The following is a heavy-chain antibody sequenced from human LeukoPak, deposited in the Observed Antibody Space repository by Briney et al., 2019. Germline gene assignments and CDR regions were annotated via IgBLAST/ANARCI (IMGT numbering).Heavy chain of an antibody. J-gene: IGHJ4*02. CDR3: AGKLYYCGSGMAL. CDR2: INHSGST. CDR1: GGSFSGYY. Sequence: SETLSLTCAVYGGSFSGYYWSWIRQPPGKGLEWIGEINHSGSTNYNPSLKSRVTISVDTSKNQFSLKLSSVTAADTAVYYCAGKLYYCGSGMALWGQGTLVTVSS. D-gene: IGHD3-10*01. V-gene: IGHV4-34*01.